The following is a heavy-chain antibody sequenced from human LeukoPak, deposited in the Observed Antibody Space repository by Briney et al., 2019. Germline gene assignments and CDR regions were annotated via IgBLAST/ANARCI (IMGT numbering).Heavy chain of an antibody. V-gene: IGHV5-51*01. CDR1: GYSFTSYW. CDR2: IYPSDSGT. J-gene: IGHJ4*02. Sequence: GESLKISCKGSGYSFTSYWIGWVRQMPGKGLEWMGIIYPSDSGTRYSPSFQGQVTISADKSINTAYLQWSSLKASDTAMYFCARRGDSGSHWSFDFWGQGTLVTVSS. CDR3: ARRGDSGSHWSFDF. D-gene: IGHD1-26*01.